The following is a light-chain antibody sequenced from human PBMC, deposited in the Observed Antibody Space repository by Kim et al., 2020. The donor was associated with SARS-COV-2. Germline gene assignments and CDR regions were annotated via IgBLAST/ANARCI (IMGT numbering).Light chain of an antibody. CDR2: TAS. CDR1: QTISSY. J-gene: IGKJ2*01. V-gene: IGKV1-39*01. Sequence: DIQMTQSPSSLSASVGATVTITCRASQTISSYLNWYQQKPGKAPKLLISTASNLQSGVTSRFSGSGSGTDFTLTISSLQPEDFATYYCQQYYSIPPTFGQGTKLEI. CDR3: QQYYSIPPT.